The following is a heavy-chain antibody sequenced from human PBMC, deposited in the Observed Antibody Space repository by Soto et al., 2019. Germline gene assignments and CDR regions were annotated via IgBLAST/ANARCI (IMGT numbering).Heavy chain of an antibody. CDR1: GYTLTELS. CDR3: ARESIAARPGSNYFDY. J-gene: IGHJ4*02. CDR2: IVPNFGTA. V-gene: IGHV1-24*01. Sequence: ASVKVSCKVAGYTLTELSMHWGRQAPGKGLEWMGGIVPNFGTANYAQKFQGRVTITADASTSTAYMELSSLRSEDTAVYYCARESIAARPGSNYFDYWGQGTLVTVSS. D-gene: IGHD6-6*01.